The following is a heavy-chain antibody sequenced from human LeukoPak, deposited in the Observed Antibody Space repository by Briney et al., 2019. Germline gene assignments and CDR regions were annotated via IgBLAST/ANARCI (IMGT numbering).Heavy chain of an antibody. J-gene: IGHJ4*02. CDR1: GFTFTTFN. CDR2: ISSSSDYI. CDR3: ARRDYGDYFFDS. D-gene: IGHD4-17*01. Sequence: PGGSLRLSCAASGFTFTTFNMNWVRQSPGKGLEWVSCISSSSDYIYYADSVKGRFTISRDNSRNSLYLQMNSLRAEDTAVYYCARRDYGDYFFDSWGQGTLVTVSS. V-gene: IGHV3-21*01.